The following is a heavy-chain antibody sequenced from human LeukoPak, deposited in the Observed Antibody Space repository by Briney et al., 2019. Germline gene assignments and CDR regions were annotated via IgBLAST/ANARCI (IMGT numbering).Heavy chain of an antibody. CDR1: GGSISSHY. J-gene: IGHJ4*02. Sequence: PSETLSLTCTVSGGSISSHYWSWIRQPAGKGLEWIGRIYTSGSTNYNPSLKSRVTMSVDTSKNQFSLKLSSVTAADTAVYYCARDRACCSGGSCPPDDYFDYWGQRTLVTVSS. CDR3: ARDRACCSGGSCPPDDYFDY. V-gene: IGHV4-4*07. D-gene: IGHD2-15*01. CDR2: IYTSGST.